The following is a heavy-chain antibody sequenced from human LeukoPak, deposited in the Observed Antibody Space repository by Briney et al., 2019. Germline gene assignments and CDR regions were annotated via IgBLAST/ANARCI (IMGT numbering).Heavy chain of an antibody. CDR1: GGYIRSYY. CDR2: IYYSGST. Sequence: SETLSLTCTVSGGYIRSYYWSWIRQPPGKGLEWIGYIYYSGSTNYNPSLKSRITISVDTSKNQFSLKVRSVTAADTAVYYCARRITGTTSDSFDYWGQGILVTVSS. D-gene: IGHD1-20*01. V-gene: IGHV4-59*08. CDR3: ARRITGTTSDSFDY. J-gene: IGHJ4*02.